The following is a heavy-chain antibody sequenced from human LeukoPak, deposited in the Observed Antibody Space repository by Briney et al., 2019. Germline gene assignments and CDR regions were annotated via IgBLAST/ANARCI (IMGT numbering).Heavy chain of an antibody. CDR1: GFTFSSYG. J-gene: IGHJ3*02. CDR2: ISYDGSNK. V-gene: IGHV3-30*03. Sequence: GGSLRLSCAASGFTFSSYGMHWVRQAPGKGLEWVSVISYDGSNKYYADSMKGRFTISRDNAKNSLFLQMNSLRGEDTAVYYCARIPYSSSLTDAFDIWGQGTMVTVYS. CDR3: ARIPYSSSLTDAFDI. D-gene: IGHD6-6*01.